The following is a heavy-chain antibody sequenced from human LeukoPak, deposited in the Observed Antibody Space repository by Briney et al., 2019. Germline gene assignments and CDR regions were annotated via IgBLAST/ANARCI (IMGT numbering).Heavy chain of an antibody. J-gene: IGHJ4*02. CDR1: GYSISSGYF. V-gene: IGHV4-38-2*02. CDR2: IYQRATV. Sequence: SETLSLTCNVSGYSISSGYFWGWVRQAPGKGLEWIGSIYQRATVHYDPSLKSRVTISLDTSKNHFSLNLRSMQASDTAVYYCARAFCVGECFVLHIFFDSWGQGTLVTVSS. CDR3: ARAFCVGECFVLHIFFDS. D-gene: IGHD2-21*01.